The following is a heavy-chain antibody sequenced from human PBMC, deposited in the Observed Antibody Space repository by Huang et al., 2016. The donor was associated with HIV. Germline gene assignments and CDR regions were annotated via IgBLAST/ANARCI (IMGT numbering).Heavy chain of an antibody. V-gene: IGHV4-39*01. D-gene: IGHD6-19*01. CDR1: GGSISRSSYY. J-gene: IGHJ6*02. CDR2: IYYSANP. CDR3: ARHGRVAGHYYNNMDV. Sequence: LQLQESGPGLVKSSETLSLICTVAGGSISRSSYYWGWLRQPQGKGPEWIGSIYYSANPYYNPPLNSRGPISVDTSKNQFSLKVNSVTAADTAVYYCARHGRVAGHYYNNMDVWGRGTTVTVSS.